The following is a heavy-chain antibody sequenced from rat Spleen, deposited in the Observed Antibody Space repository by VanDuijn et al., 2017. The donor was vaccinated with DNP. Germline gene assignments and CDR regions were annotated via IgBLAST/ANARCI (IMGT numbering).Heavy chain of an antibody. CDR2: LSSGGIT. CDR3: ARLDYGFDY. J-gene: IGHJ2*01. V-gene: IGHV2S12*01. D-gene: IGHD1-11*01. Sequence: QVQLKESGPGLVQPSQTLSLTCTVSGFSLTSHGVSWVRQPPGKGLELIAALSSGGITFYNSALKSRLSISRDTSKSQVFLKMNSLQTEDTASYYCARLDYGFDYWGQGVMVTVSS. CDR1: GFSLTSHG.